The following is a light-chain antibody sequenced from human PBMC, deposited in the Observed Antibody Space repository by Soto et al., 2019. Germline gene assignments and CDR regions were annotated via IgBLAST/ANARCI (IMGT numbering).Light chain of an antibody. CDR3: CSYAGSTSI. Sequence: QAASVSGSPGQSITISCTGSSSDVGSYNLVSWYQQHPGKVPKLMIYEATKRPSGVSDRFSGSKSGNTASLTISGLQAEDEADYYCCSYAGSTSIFGGGTKLTVL. J-gene: IGLJ2*01. CDR1: SSDVGSYNL. CDR2: EAT. V-gene: IGLV2-23*01.